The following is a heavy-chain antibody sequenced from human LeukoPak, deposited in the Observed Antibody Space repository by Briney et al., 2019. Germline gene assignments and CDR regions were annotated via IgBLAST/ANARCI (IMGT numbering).Heavy chain of an antibody. D-gene: IGHD2-2*02. CDR1: GYTFTSYY. CDR2: INPSGGST. V-gene: IGHV1-46*01. J-gene: IGHJ4*02. Sequence: APVKVSCKASGYTFTSYYMHWVRQAPGQGLEWMGIINPSGGSTSYAQKFQGRVTMTRDTSTSTVYMELSSLRSEDTAVYYCARDSNIVVVPAAIDFDYWGQGTLVTVSS. CDR3: ARDSNIVVVPAAIDFDY.